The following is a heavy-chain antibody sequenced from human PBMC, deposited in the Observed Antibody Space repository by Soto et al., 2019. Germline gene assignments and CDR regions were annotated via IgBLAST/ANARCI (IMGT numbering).Heavy chain of an antibody. Sequence: LGESLKICCKGSGYSFTSYWIGWVRQMPGKGLEWMGIIYPGDSDTRYSPSFQGQVTISAAKSISTAYLQWSSLKASDTAMYYCLRLYGGNPWGPFDYWTQRTLVTGSS. CDR3: LRLYGGNPWGPFDY. J-gene: IGHJ4*02. CDR2: IYPGDSDT. CDR1: GYSFTSYW. D-gene: IGHD4-17*01. V-gene: IGHV5-51*01.